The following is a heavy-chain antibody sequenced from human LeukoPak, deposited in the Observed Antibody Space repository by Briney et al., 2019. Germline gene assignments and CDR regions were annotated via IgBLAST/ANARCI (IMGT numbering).Heavy chain of an antibody. D-gene: IGHD4-11*01. CDR3: ARDLQADLNWFDP. CDR1: GGTFSSYA. V-gene: IGHV1-69*13. Sequence: SVKVSCKASGGTFSSYAISWVRQAPGQGLEWMGGIIPIFGTANYAQKFQGRVTITADESTSTAYMELSSLRSEDTAVYYCARDLQADLNWFDPWGQGTLVTGSS. J-gene: IGHJ5*02. CDR2: IIPIFGTA.